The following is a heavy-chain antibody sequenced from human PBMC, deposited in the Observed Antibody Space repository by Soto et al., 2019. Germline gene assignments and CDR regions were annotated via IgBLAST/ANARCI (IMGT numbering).Heavy chain of an antibody. Sequence: QVHLWQSGAEVEKPAASVKVSCKASGYTFTDYGISWVRQAPGQGLQWMGWITAFNGTTKYPQQFQGRVTMTTDTSTSTAYMELRSLESDETAVYYCARSSQSDFWIGYYDVFDYWGQGTLVTVSS. CDR2: ITAFNGTT. CDR3: ARSSQSDFWIGYYDVFDY. CDR1: GYTFTDYG. J-gene: IGHJ4*02. D-gene: IGHD3-3*01. V-gene: IGHV1-18*01.